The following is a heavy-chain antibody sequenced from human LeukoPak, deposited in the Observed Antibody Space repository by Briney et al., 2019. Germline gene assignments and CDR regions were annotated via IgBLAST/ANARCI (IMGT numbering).Heavy chain of an antibody. CDR2: IIPILGIA. CDR1: GGTFSSYA. Sequence: ASVKVSCKASGGTFSSYAISWVRQAPGQGLEWMGRIIPILGIANYAQKFQGRVTITADKSTSTAYMELSSLRSEDTAVYYCAREPYSGYDYGGHYYYGMDVWGQGTTVTVSS. CDR3: AREPYSGYDYGGHYYYGMDV. D-gene: IGHD5-12*01. V-gene: IGHV1-69*04. J-gene: IGHJ6*02.